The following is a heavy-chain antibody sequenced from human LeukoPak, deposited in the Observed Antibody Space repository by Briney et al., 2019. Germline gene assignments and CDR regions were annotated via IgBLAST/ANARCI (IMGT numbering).Heavy chain of an antibody. J-gene: IGHJ3*01. CDR1: GFTFSNYN. D-gene: IGHD3/OR15-3a*01. Sequence: KAGGSLRLSCAASGFTFSNYNMNWVRQAPGKGLEWVSSISSGSNYIYYADSVKGRFTISRDNAKSSLYLQMNSLRAEDTAVYYCARDGLRSWAFDFWGQGTMVTVSS. CDR3: ARDGLRSWAFDF. CDR2: ISSGSNYI. V-gene: IGHV3-21*01.